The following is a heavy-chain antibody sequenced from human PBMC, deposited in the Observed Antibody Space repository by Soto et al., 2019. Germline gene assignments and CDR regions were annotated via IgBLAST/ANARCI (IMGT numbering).Heavy chain of an antibody. D-gene: IGHD6-19*01. CDR2: ISYDGSNK. J-gene: IGHJ6*02. CDR3: AKDLIAVRLFDGMDV. Sequence: PGGSLRLSCAASGFTFSSYGMHWVRQAPGKGLEWVAVISYDGSNKYYADSVKGRFTISRDNSKNTLYLQMNSLRAEDTAVYYCAKDLIAVRLFDGMDVWGQGTTVTVSS. CDR1: GFTFSSYG. V-gene: IGHV3-30*18.